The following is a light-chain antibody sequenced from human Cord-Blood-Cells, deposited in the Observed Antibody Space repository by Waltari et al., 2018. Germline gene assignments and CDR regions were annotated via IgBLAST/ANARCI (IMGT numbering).Light chain of an antibody. CDR3: QQYNSYSSYT. CDR2: DAS. J-gene: IGKJ2*01. V-gene: IGKV1-5*01. CDR1: QSISSW. Sequence: DIQMPQSPSTLSASVGARVTITCRASQSISSWLAWYQQKPGKAPKLLIYDASSLESGVPSRFSGSGSGTEFTLTISSLQPDDFATYYCQQYNSYSSYTFGQGTKLEVK.